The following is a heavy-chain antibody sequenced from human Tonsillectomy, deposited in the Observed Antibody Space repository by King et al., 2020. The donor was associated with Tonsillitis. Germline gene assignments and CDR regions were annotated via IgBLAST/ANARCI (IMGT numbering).Heavy chain of an antibody. CDR1: GFTLSKYD. D-gene: IGHD6-19*01. CDR2: IGTAGDP. V-gene: IGHV3-13*05. Sequence: VQLVESGGGLVQPGGSLRLSCAASGFTLSKYDMYWVRQATGKGLEWVSAIGTAGDPYYPGSVRDRFTISRDNAKNSLYLQMNSLRAGDTAVYYCARGTYSSGWYLGSGGLDPWGQGTLVTVSS. J-gene: IGHJ5*02. CDR3: ARGTYSSGWYLGSGGLDP.